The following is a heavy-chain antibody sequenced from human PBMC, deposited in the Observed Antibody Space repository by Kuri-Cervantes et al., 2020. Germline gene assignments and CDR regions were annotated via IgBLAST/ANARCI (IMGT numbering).Heavy chain of an antibody. CDR2: IYYSGST. CDR1: GGSISSSSYY. J-gene: IGHJ6*03. CDR3: ATDGYYYYYMDV. Sequence: GSLRLSCTVSGGSISSSSYYWGWIRQPPGKGLEWIGSIYYSGSTYYNPSLKSRVTISVDTSKNQFSLKLSSVTAADTAVYYCATDGYYYYYMDVWGKGTTVTVSS. V-gene: IGHV4-39*07.